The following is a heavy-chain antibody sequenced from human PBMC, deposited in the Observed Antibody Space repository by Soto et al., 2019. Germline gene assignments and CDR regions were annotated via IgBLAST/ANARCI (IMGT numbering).Heavy chain of an antibody. V-gene: IGHV3-30*04. CDR3: ARGRIAARPVHAEYFQH. D-gene: IGHD6-6*01. CDR2: ISYDGSNK. Sequence: GGSLRLSCAASGFTFSSYAMHWVRQVPGKGLEWVAVISYDGSNKYYADSVKGRFTISRDNSKNTLYLQMNSLRAEDTAVYYCARGRIAARPVHAEYFQHWGQGTLVTVSS. CDR1: GFTFSSYA. J-gene: IGHJ1*01.